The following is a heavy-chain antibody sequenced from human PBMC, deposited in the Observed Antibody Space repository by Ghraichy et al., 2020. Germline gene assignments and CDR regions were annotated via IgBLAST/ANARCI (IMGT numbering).Heavy chain of an antibody. V-gene: IGHV4-39*01. D-gene: IGHD3-3*01. CDR2: IYYSGST. Sequence: SETLSLTCTVSGGSISSSSYYWGWIRQPPGKGLEWIGSIYYSGSTYYNPSLKSRVTISIDTSKNQFSLKLSSVTAADTAVYYCAGVGGNDFWSGILPFDYWGQGTLVPVSS. CDR1: GGSISSSSYY. J-gene: IGHJ4*02. CDR3: AGVGGNDFWSGILPFDY.